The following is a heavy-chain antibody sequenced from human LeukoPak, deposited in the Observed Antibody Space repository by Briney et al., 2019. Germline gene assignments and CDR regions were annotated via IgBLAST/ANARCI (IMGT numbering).Heavy chain of an antibody. CDR3: ARALGGGNWFDP. CDR2: IIPIFGTA. D-gene: IGHD3-16*01. Sequence: SVKVSCKASGGTFSSYAISWVRQAPGQGLEWMGGIIPIFGTANYAQKFQGRVTITADETTSTAYMELSSLRSEDTAVYYCARALGGGNWFDPWGQGTLVTVSS. J-gene: IGHJ5*02. CDR1: GGTFSSYA. V-gene: IGHV1-69*13.